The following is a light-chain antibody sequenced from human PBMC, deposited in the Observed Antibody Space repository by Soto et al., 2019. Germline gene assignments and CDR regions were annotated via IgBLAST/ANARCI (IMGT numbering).Light chain of an antibody. CDR3: QQYGSSPRT. Sequence: EIVMTQSPATLSVSPGERATLSCRASQSINRNLAWYHQRPGQAPRLLIYGASSRATGIPDRFSGSGSGTDFTLTISRLEPEDFAVYYCQQYGSSPRTFGQGTKVDIK. J-gene: IGKJ1*01. V-gene: IGKV3-20*01. CDR2: GAS. CDR1: QSINRN.